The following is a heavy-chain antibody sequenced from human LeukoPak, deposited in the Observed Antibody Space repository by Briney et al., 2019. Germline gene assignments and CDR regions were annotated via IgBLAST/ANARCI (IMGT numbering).Heavy chain of an antibody. J-gene: IGHJ4*02. CDR3: AKSPVSSCRGSFCYPFDY. Sequence: GGSLRLSCAASAFTFSTYAMSWVRQIPGKGLEWVSAISGSDDGTYYADSVKGRFTISRDNSRNTLYLQMNTLRAEDTAVYFCAKSPVSSCRGSFCYPFDYWGQGNLVTVSS. D-gene: IGHD2-15*01. CDR2: ISGSDDGT. CDR1: AFTFSTYA. V-gene: IGHV3-23*01.